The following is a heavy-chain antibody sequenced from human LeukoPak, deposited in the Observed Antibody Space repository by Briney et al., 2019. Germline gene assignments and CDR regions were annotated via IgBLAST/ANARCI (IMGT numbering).Heavy chain of an antibody. CDR2: ISGSGGST. D-gene: IGHD3-22*01. CDR1: GFTFSSYA. Sequence: GGSLRLSCAASGFTFSSYAMSGFGRAPGGGRSGFSAISGSGGSTCYADSVKGRFTISRDNSKNTLYLQMNSLRAEDTAVYYCAKQLYYYDSSGYYPWGQGTLVTVSS. CDR3: AKQLYYYDSSGYYP. J-gene: IGHJ5*02. V-gene: IGHV3-23*01.